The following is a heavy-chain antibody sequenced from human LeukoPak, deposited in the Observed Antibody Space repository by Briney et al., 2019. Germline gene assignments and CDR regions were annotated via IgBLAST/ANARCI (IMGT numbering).Heavy chain of an antibody. V-gene: IGHV3-30-3*01. Sequence: GRSLRLSCAASGFTFSSYAMHWVRQAPGKGLEWVAVISYDGSNKYYADSVKGRFTISRDNSKNTLYLQMNSLRAEDTAVYYCAKVGISSNNKFMDVWGQGTTVTVSS. J-gene: IGHJ6*02. CDR3: AKVGISSNNKFMDV. CDR1: GFTFSSYA. CDR2: ISYDGSNK. D-gene: IGHD2-2*01.